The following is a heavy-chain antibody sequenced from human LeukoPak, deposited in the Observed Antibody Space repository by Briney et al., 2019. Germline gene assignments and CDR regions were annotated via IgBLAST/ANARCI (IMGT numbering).Heavy chain of an antibody. Sequence: GGSLRLSCAASGFTFSSYAMSWVRQAPGKGLEWVSGISWNSGRIDYADSVKGRFTISRDNAKDSLYLQMNSLRAEDTALYYCAKGADYDILTGYPGWGRGTLVTVSS. CDR3: AKGADYDILTGYPG. V-gene: IGHV3-9*01. J-gene: IGHJ4*02. CDR2: ISWNSGRI. D-gene: IGHD3-9*01. CDR1: GFTFSSYA.